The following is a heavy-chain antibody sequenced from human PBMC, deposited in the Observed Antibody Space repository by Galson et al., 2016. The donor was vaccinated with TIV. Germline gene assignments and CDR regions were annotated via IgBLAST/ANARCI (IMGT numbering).Heavy chain of an antibody. D-gene: IGHD3-3*01. CDR2: INPDSGDI. J-gene: IGHJ4*02. CDR3: ARDLRRFLEWTDAHVLDY. CDR1: GYIFRNYY. Sequence: SVKVSCKVSGYIFRNYYLVWVRQAPGQGLERMGRINPDSGDINYAQRFQGRVTMTRDSSISTAYMELSGLRSDDTAVYYCARDLRRFLEWTDAHVLDYWGQGSLVTVSS. V-gene: IGHV1-2*02.